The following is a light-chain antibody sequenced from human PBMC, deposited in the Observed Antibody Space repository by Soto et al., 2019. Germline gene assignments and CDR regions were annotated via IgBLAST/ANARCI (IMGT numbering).Light chain of an antibody. J-gene: IGLJ2*01. CDR3: QSYDSRNGEV. V-gene: IGLV6-57*04. Sequence: NFMLTQPPSVSESPGKTVIISCTRSSGSIASNYVQWYQQRPGRAPTTVIYEDNQRPSGVPDRFSGSIDSSSNSASLTISGLKTEDEADYYCQSYDSRNGEVFGGGTKVTVL. CDR2: EDN. CDR1: SGSIASNY.